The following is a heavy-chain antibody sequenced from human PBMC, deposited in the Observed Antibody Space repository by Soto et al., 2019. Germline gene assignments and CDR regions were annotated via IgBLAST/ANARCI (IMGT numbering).Heavy chain of an antibody. D-gene: IGHD2-15*01. J-gene: IGHJ3*02. CDR2: ISPSGGST. CDR1: GNTFTNYY. Sequence: ASVKVSCKASGNTFTNYYMHWVRQAPGQGLEWVGIISPSGGSTTYAQKFQGRVTMTRDTSTSSLYMELRSLRSEDTAVYYCARASLVVSAYSAFDIWG. CDR3: ARASLVVSAYSAFDI. V-gene: IGHV1-46*01.